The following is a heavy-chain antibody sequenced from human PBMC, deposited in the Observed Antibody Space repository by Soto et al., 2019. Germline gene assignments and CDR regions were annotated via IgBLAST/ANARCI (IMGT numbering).Heavy chain of an antibody. Sequence: QVQLQQWGAGLLKPSETLSLTCAVYGGSFSGYYWSWIRQPPGKGLEWIGEINHSGSTNYNPSLKSRVTKSVDTSKNQFSLKLSSVTAADTAVYYCARGGTISSPPELRGNDYWGQGTLVTVSS. V-gene: IGHV4-34*01. CDR1: GGSFSGYY. CDR2: INHSGST. D-gene: IGHD3-9*01. CDR3: ARGGTISSPPELRGNDY. J-gene: IGHJ4*02.